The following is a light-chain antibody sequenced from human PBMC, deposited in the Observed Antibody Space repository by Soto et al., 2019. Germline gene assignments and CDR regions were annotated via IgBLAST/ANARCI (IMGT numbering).Light chain of an antibody. J-gene: IGKJ1*01. CDR3: QQHSHWPPWA. V-gene: IGKV3-11*01. CDR2: VAS. CDR1: ENVRTF. Sequence: SPATVSLSQGERATXSCRASENVRTFVDWYQQKPAQAPMLLIHVASNIATRIPNMFSCGWSGTDFNLTISNIGPEDFAVCYCQQHSHWPPWAFCQGAKVDIK.